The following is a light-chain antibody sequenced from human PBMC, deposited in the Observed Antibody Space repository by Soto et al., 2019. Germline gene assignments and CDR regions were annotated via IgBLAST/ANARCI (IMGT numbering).Light chain of an antibody. CDR1: SSDVGGYDY. Sequence: QSVLTQPPSASGSPGQSVTISCTGTSSDVGGYDYVSWYQQYLGKAPKLIIYKVDKRPSGVPDLFSGSKSGHTASLTVSGLQAADEADYYCTSYAASNTVLFGGGTKVTVL. CDR2: KVD. CDR3: TSYAASNTVL. V-gene: IGLV2-8*01. J-gene: IGLJ3*02.